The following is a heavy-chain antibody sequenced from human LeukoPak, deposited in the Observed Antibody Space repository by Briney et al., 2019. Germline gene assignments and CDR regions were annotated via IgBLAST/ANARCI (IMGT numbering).Heavy chain of an antibody. Sequence: PGGSLRLSCAASGFTFSSYSMNWVRQAPGKGLEWVSSISSSSSYIYYADSVKGRFTISRDNAKNSLYLQMNSLRAEDTAVYYCARVAPYNWNYAAQVDWFDPWGQGTLVTVSS. CDR3: ARVAPYNWNYAAQVDWFDP. CDR1: GFTFSSYS. J-gene: IGHJ5*02. V-gene: IGHV3-21*01. CDR2: ISSSSSYI. D-gene: IGHD1-7*01.